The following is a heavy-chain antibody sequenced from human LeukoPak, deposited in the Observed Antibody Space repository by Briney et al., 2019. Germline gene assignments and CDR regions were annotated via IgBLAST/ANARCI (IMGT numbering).Heavy chain of an antibody. J-gene: IGHJ4*02. CDR2: INPNSGGT. CDR3: ARVDSSALI. CDR1: GYTFTGYY. Sequence: ASVKVSCKASGYTFTGYYIHWVRQAPGQGLEWMGPINPNSGGTNYVQKFQGRVTMTTDTSISTAYMELSRLRSDDTAVYYCARVDSSALIWGQGTLVSVSS. V-gene: IGHV1-2*06. D-gene: IGHD6-19*01.